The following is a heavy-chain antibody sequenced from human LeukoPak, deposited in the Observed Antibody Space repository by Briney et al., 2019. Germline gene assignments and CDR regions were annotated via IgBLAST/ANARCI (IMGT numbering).Heavy chain of an antibody. V-gene: IGHV1-18*01. Sequence: ASVKVSCKASGYTFTSHGISWVRQAPGQGLEWMGWISAYNGNTNYAQKLQGRVTMTTDTSTSTAYMELRSLRSDDTAVYYCARSEGKMATSKGDYWGQGTLVTVSS. CDR3: ARSEGKMATSKGDY. D-gene: IGHD5-24*01. J-gene: IGHJ4*02. CDR1: GYTFTSHG. CDR2: ISAYNGNT.